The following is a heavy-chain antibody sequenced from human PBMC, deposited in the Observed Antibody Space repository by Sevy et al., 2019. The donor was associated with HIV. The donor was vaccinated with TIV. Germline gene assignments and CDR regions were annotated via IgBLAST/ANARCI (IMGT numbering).Heavy chain of an antibody. CDR2: IYTSGST. CDR3: ARGSIAAAGTRWFDP. Sequence: SETLSLTCTVSGGSISSYYWSWIRQPAGKGLEWIGRIYTSGSTNYNPSLKSRVTMSVDTSKNQFSLKLSSGTAADTAVYYCARGSIAAAGTRWFDPWGQGTLVTVSS. J-gene: IGHJ5*02. V-gene: IGHV4-4*07. CDR1: GGSISSYY. D-gene: IGHD6-13*01.